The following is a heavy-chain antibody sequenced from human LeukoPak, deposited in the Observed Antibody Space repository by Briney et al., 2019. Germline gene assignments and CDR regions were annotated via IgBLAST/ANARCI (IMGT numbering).Heavy chain of an antibody. V-gene: IGHV3-20*04. Sequence: GGSLRLSCAASGFTFDDYGMSWVRQAPGKGLEWVSGINWNGDSTGYADSVKGRFTISRDNAKNFLYLQMNSLRAEDTALYYCARERGVYSSSRALDYWGQGTLVTVSS. CDR2: INWNGDST. CDR1: GFTFDDYG. J-gene: IGHJ4*02. CDR3: ARERGVYSSSRALDY. D-gene: IGHD6-6*01.